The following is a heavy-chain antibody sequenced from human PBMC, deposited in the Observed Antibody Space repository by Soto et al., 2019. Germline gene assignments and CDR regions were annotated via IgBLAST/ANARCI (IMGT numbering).Heavy chain of an antibody. J-gene: IGHJ5*02. CDR3: ARDGILTGTTGLRWFDP. CDR2: INHSGST. D-gene: IGHD1-7*01. V-gene: IGHV4-34*01. Sequence: SETLSLTCAVYGGSFSGYYWSWIRQPPGKGLEWIGEINHSGSTNYNPSLKSRVTISVDTSKNQFSLKLSSVTAADTAVYYCARDGILTGTTGLRWFDPWGQGTLVTVSS. CDR1: GGSFSGYY.